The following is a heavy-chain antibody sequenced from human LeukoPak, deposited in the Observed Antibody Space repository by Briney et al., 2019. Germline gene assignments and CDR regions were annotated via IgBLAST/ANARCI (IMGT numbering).Heavy chain of an antibody. CDR2: IKSKTDGGTT. V-gene: IGHV3-15*01. Sequence: GGSLRLSCAASGFTFSNAWMSWVRQAPGKGLEWVGRIKSKTDGGTTDYAAPVKGRFTISRDDSKNTLYLQMNSLKTEDTAVYYCTTGYTAMVLYYYCGMDVWGQGTTVTVSS. J-gene: IGHJ6*02. CDR1: GFTFSNAW. CDR3: TTGYTAMVLYYYCGMDV. D-gene: IGHD5-18*01.